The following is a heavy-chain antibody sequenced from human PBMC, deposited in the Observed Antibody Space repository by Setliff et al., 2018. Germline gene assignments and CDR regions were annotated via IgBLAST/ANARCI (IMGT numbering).Heavy chain of an antibody. Sequence: SETLSLTCTISGGSISSYYWSWIRQPPGKGLEWIGYIHISGSTNYNPSLKSRVTISLDKSKSQFSLKLTSVTVADTAVYYCARGLHSGTYWGTRPLGLDYWGQGSLVTVSS. CDR1: GGSISSYY. CDR3: ARGLHSGTYWGTRPLGLDY. V-gene: IGHV4-4*08. D-gene: IGHD1-26*01. CDR2: IHISGST. J-gene: IGHJ4*02.